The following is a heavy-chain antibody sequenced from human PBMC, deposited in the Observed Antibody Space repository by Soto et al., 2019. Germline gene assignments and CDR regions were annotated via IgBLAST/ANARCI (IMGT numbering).Heavy chain of an antibody. V-gene: IGHV1-69*01. CDR2: IIPIFGTA. CDR1: GGTFSSYA. D-gene: IGHD3-22*01. J-gene: IGHJ4*02. CDR3: ARDLGYYYDSSGYWDY. Sequence: QVQLVQSGAEVKKPGSSVKVSCKASGGTFSSYAISWVRQAPGQGLEWMGGIIPIFGTANYAQKFQGRVTITADESTSTAYMELSSLRSEDRAVYYCARDLGYYYDSSGYWDYWGKGTLVTVSS.